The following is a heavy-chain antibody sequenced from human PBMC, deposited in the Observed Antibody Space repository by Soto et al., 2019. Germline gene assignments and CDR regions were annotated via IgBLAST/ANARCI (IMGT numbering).Heavy chain of an antibody. J-gene: IGHJ4*02. CDR1: GFSVSTRGEG. Sequence: QITLRESGPTLVKPTQTLTLTCTFSGFSVSTRGEGVGWIRQPPGKALEWLALIYWDDDKRYSPSLKTRLTITKDTSENQVVLTMTNMDPVDTATYYCAHALYYDDCGVAHYLFDYWGQGTLVTVS. CDR3: AHALYYDDCGVAHYLFDY. V-gene: IGHV2-5*02. D-gene: IGHD3-16*01. CDR2: IYWDDDK.